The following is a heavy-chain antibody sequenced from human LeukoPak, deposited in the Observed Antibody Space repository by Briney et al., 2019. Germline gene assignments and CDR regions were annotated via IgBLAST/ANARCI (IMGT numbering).Heavy chain of an antibody. Sequence: SETLSLTCTVSGGSISSSSYYWGWIRQPPGKGLEWIGSIYYSGSTYYNPSLKSRVTISVDTSKNQFSLKLSSVTAADTAVYYCARVRYDILTGYYPNNWFDPWGQGTLVTVSS. V-gene: IGHV4-39*07. CDR1: GGSISSSSYY. D-gene: IGHD3-9*01. J-gene: IGHJ5*02. CDR2: IYYSGST. CDR3: ARVRYDILTGYYPNNWFDP.